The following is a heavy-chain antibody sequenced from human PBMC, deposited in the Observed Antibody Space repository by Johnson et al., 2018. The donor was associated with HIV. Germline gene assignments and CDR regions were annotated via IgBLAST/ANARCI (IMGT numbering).Heavy chain of an antibody. CDR2: IKQDGSEK. V-gene: IGHV3-7*02. D-gene: IGHD3-3*01. Sequence: VQLVESGGGLVQPGGSLRLSCAASGFTFSSYWMSWVRQAQGKGLEWVANIKQDGSEKYYVDSVKGRFTISRDNSKNTLYLQMNSLRAEDTAVYYCARAKNLFWSGYYDAFDIWGQGTMVTVSS. CDR3: ARAKNLFWSGYYDAFDI. J-gene: IGHJ3*02. CDR1: GFTFSSYW.